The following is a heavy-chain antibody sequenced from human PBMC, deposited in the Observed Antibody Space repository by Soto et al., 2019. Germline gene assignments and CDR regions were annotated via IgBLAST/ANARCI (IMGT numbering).Heavy chain of an antibody. D-gene: IGHD3-10*01. CDR3: ARHGFGPLHGLVDV. Sequence: QVQLQESGPGLVKPSETLSLTCTVSGGSITNYYCSWFRQPSGKGLEWIGYINYDGYSAYNLSLKWRVPLSMDASKTQFSLMLESVTATDTAVYYCARHGFGPLHGLVDVWGPGTTVIVSS. J-gene: IGHJ6*02. V-gene: IGHV4-59*08. CDR1: GGSITNYY. CDR2: INYDGYS.